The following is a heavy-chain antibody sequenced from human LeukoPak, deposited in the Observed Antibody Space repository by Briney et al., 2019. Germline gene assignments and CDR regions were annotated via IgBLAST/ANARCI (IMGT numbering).Heavy chain of an antibody. CDR2: IGTSSSTI. CDR1: GFTFGSYS. V-gene: IGHV3-48*02. CDR3: ARHDYGGNSGDY. J-gene: IGHJ4*02. Sequence: PGGSLRLSCAASGFTFGSYSMNWVRQAPGKGLDWVSYIGTSSSTIYYADSVKGRFTISRDNAKNSLYLQMNSLRDEDTAVYYCARHDYGGNSGDYWGQGTLVTVSS. D-gene: IGHD4-23*01.